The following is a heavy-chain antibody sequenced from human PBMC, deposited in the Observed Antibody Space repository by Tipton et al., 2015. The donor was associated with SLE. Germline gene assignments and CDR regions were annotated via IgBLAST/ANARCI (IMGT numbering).Heavy chain of an antibody. V-gene: IGHV5-51*03. CDR2: IHPVDSDT. Sequence: QLVQSGAEVKKPGESLKISCKVSGYSFSTYWIAWVRQMPGKGLEWMGIIHPVDSDTRYSPSFQGQVTISADKSISTAYLQWSSLRASDTAMYYCARVEVGASNSNFAYWGQGTLVTVSS. CDR1: GYSFSTYW. CDR3: ARVEVGASNSNFAY. D-gene: IGHD1-26*01. J-gene: IGHJ4*02.